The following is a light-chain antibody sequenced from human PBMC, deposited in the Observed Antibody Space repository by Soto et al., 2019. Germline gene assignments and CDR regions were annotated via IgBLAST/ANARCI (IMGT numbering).Light chain of an antibody. J-gene: IGKJ1*01. CDR2: GTS. V-gene: IGKV3-15*01. CDR1: QSVNSN. Sequence: EIVMTQSPATLSLSPGERATLSCSASQSVNSNLAWYQQKAGQAPRLLIYGTSTRATGIPARFSGSGSGTDFTLTISSLQFEDFAVYYCQQYNNWPRTFGQGTKVEIK. CDR3: QQYNNWPRT.